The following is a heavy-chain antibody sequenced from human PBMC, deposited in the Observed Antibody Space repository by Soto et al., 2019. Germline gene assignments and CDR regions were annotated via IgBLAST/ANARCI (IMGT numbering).Heavy chain of an antibody. CDR3: ARASVSIADYYYYYMDV. Sequence: EVQLVESGGGLVQPGGSLRLSCAASGFTFSSYWMHWVRQAPGKGLVWVSRINSDGSSTSYADSVKGRFTISRDNAKNTLYLQMNSLRAEDTAVYYCARASVSIADYYYYYMDVWGKGTTVTVSS. D-gene: IGHD6-6*01. J-gene: IGHJ6*03. CDR1: GFTFSSYW. CDR2: INSDGSST. V-gene: IGHV3-74*01.